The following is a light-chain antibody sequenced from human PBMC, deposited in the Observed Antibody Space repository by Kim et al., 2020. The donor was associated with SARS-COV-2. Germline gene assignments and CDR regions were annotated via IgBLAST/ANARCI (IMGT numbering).Light chain of an antibody. CDR2: DAF. CDR3: QQRSNWYT. J-gene: IGKJ2*01. CDR1: QSIGSS. Sequence: EIALTQSPVTLSLSPGESATLSCRASQSIGSSLAWYQHKPGQAPRLLIYDAFNRATGIPARFSGSGSGTDFTLTISSLEPEDFAVYYCQQRSNWYTFGQGTKLEIK. V-gene: IGKV3-11*01.